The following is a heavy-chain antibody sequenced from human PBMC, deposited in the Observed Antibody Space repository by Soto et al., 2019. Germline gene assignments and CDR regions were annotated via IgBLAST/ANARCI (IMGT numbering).Heavy chain of an antibody. V-gene: IGHV1-18*01. J-gene: IGHJ5*02. CDR3: ARVVPGAEAWFGP. D-gene: IGHD2-2*01. CDR1: GYTFSNYG. CDR2: ISLYSDGT. Sequence: ASVKVSCKTSGYTFSNYGITWVRQAPGQPLEWLGWISLYSDGTNYAQKFQGRVSMTTDTSTTTAYMELRSLRSDDTAAYYCARVVPGAEAWFGPWGQGTLVTVSS.